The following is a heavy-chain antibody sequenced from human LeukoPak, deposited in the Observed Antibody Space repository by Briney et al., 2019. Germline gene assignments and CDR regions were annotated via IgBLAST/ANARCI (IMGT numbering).Heavy chain of an antibody. V-gene: IGHV3-23*01. CDR3: ANGHPRIAAQSYMDV. Sequence: GRSRTLSCAASGFTFSSHSMSCVRQAPGEWLEWDSSISGSGGSTYYADSVKGRFTISRDNSKNTLYLQMNSLRAEDTAVYYCANGHPRIAAQSYMDVWGKGTTVTVSS. D-gene: IGHD6-6*01. CDR2: ISGSGGST. J-gene: IGHJ6*03. CDR1: GFTFSSHS.